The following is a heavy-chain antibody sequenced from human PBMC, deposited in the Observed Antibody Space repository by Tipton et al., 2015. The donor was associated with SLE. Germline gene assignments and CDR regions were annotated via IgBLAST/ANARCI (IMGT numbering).Heavy chain of an antibody. D-gene: IGHD3-22*01. Sequence: QVQLVQSGVEVKKPGASVKVTCKASGYTFTSYSITWVRQAPGQGLEWMGRIRVYNGKTNYAQRFQDRVTMTTEISSSTAYMDLRSLRSDDTAVYYCAREGYYYDSRGYSPADYWGQGTLVTVSS. CDR1: GYTFTSYS. V-gene: IGHV1-18*01. CDR3: AREGYYYDSRGYSPADY. J-gene: IGHJ4*02. CDR2: IRVYNGKT.